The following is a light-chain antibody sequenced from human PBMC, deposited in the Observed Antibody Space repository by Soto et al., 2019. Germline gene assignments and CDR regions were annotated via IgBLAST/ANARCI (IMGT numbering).Light chain of an antibody. Sequence: QSVLTQPASVSGSPGQSITISCTGTSSDVGSYILVSWYQQHPGKAPKLMIYEVSKRPSGVSNRFSGSKSGNTASLTISGLQAEDEADYNCCSYAGSSTPLIFGTGTKVPVL. CDR3: CSYAGSSTPLI. V-gene: IGLV2-23*02. CDR2: EVS. J-gene: IGLJ1*01. CDR1: SSDVGSYIL.